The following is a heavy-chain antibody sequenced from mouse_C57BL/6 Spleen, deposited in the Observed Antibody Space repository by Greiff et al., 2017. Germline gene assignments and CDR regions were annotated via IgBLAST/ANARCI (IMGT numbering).Heavy chain of an antibody. D-gene: IGHD1-1*01. CDR3: ARKYYGIPFAMDY. CDR2: IYPGSGST. V-gene: IGHV1-55*01. CDR1: GYTFTRYW. J-gene: IGHJ4*01. Sequence: QVQLQQPGAELVQPGASVKMSCKASGYTFTRYWITWVQQSPGQGLEWIGVIYPGSGSTYYNEKFKSKATLTVETSSSTAYMQLSSLTSEDSAIYYCARKYYGIPFAMDYWGQGTSVTVSS.